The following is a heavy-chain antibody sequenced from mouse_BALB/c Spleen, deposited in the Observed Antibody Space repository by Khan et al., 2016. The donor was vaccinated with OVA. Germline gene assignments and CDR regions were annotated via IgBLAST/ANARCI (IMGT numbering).Heavy chain of an antibody. V-gene: IGHV3-2*02. J-gene: IGHJ2*01. CDR2: ISYNGNT. CDR3: ARIYGGDFDY. Sequence: EVQLQESGPGLVKPSQSLSLTCTVTGYSITSDYAWNWIRQFPGNKLEWMGYISYNGNTKYNPSLKSRISITRDTSKNQFFLQLNSVTPEDTATYYCARIYGGDFDYWGQGTTPTVSS. CDR1: GYSITSDYA. D-gene: IGHD1-1*01.